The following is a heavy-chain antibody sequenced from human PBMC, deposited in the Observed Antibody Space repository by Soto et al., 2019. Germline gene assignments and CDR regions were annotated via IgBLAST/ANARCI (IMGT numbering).Heavy chain of an antibody. V-gene: IGHV1-18*01. J-gene: IGHJ2*01. CDR1: GYTFADYG. Sequence: QAQLVQSGAEVKKPGASVKVSCQAGGYTFADYGISWVRQAPGQGLEWVGWVGPYNGNTNYADNLQDRVTMTTNTSTNPAYMELRSLRSDDTALYYCARCYCTVGSCYTCWHFDLWGRGTLLTVSS. CDR2: VGPYNGNT. D-gene: IGHD2-15*01. CDR3: ARCYCTVGSCYTCWHFDL.